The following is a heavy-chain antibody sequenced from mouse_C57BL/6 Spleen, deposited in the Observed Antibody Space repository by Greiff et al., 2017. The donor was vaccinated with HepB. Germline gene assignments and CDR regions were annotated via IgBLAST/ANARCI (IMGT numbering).Heavy chain of an antibody. Sequence: EVKLMESGGGLVKPGGSLKLSCAASGFTFSDYGMHWVRQAPEKGLEWVAYISSGSSTIYYADTVKGRFTISRDNAKNTLFLQMTSLRSEDTAMYYCARAYYYGSSWDAMDYWGQGTSVTVSS. CDR3: ARAYYYGSSWDAMDY. D-gene: IGHD1-1*01. V-gene: IGHV5-17*01. CDR2: ISSGSSTI. J-gene: IGHJ4*01. CDR1: GFTFSDYG.